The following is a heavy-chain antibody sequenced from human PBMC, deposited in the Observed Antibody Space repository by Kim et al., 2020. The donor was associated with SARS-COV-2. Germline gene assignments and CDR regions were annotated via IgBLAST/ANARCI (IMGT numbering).Heavy chain of an antibody. CDR2: GTT. J-gene: IGHJ4*02. CDR3: ARRSAGVDW. Sequence: GTTNSRPSLKSRVTWAVDTSKNQFSLRMTSVTAADTAVYYCARRSAGVDWWGQGTPVTVSS. V-gene: IGHV4-34*01.